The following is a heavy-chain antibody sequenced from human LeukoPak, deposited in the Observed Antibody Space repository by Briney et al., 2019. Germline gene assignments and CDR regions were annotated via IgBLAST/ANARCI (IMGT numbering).Heavy chain of an antibody. J-gene: IGHJ4*02. Sequence: GRSLRLSCAASGFTFSSYAMHWVRQAPGKGPEWVAVISYDGSSKYYADSVKGRFTISRDNSKNTLYLQMNSLRAEDTAVYYCARVRLCSGGSCFNLFDYWGQGTLVTVSS. CDR3: ARVRLCSGGSCFNLFDY. D-gene: IGHD2-15*01. CDR2: ISYDGSSK. V-gene: IGHV3-30-3*01. CDR1: GFTFSSYA.